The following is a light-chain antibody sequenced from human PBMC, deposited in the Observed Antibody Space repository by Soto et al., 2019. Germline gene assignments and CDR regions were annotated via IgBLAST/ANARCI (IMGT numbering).Light chain of an antibody. CDR3: AAWDDNLSGGL. CDR1: SSNIGRNS. V-gene: IGLV1-47*01. CDR2: RNN. Sequence: QSVLTQPPSASGTPGQRVTISCSGSSSNIGRNSVYWYQQLPGKAPKLLIYRNNQRPSGVPDRFSGSQSGTSASLAISGLRSEDEADYYCAAWDDNLSGGLFGTGTKVTVL. J-gene: IGLJ1*01.